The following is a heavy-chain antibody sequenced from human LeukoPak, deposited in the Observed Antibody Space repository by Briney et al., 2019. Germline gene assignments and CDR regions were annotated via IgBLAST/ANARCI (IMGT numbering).Heavy chain of an antibody. CDR3: ARRTWLRGWFDP. V-gene: IGHV4-34*01. CDR1: GGSFSGYY. D-gene: IGHD5-12*01. CDR2: INHSGST. Sequence: SETLSLTCAVYGGSFSGYYWSWIRQPPGKGLEWIREINHSGSTNYNPSLKSRVTISVDTSKNQFSLKLSSVTAADTAVYYCARRTWLRGWFDPWGQGTLVTVSS. J-gene: IGHJ5*02.